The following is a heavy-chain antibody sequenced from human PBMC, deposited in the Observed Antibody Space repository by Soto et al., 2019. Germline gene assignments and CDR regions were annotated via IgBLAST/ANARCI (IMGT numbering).Heavy chain of an antibody. CDR2: INPNSGGT. V-gene: IGHV1-2*02. J-gene: IGHJ6*02. D-gene: IGHD3-3*01. Sequence: ASVKVSCKASGYTFTGYYMHWVRQAPGQGLEWMGWINPNSGGTNYAQKFQGRVTMTRDTSTSTAYMELSSLRSEDTAVYYCARLSITIFGVVNGMDVWGQGTTVTVSS. CDR1: GYTFTGYY. CDR3: ARLSITIFGVVNGMDV.